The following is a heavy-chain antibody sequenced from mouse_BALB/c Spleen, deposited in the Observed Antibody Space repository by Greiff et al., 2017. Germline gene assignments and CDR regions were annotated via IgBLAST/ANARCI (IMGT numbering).Heavy chain of an antibody. CDR2: INPGSGGT. CDR3: ARGEVLTTATYYYAMDY. J-gene: IGHJ4*01. V-gene: IGHV1-54*01. D-gene: IGHD1-2*01. CDR1: GYAFTNYL. Sequence: QVHVKQSGAELVRPGTSVKVSCKASGYAFTNYLIEWVKQRPGQGLEWIGVINPGSGGTNYNEKFKGKATLTADKSSSTAYMQLSSLTSDDSAVYFCARGEVLTTATYYYAMDYWGQGTSVTVSS.